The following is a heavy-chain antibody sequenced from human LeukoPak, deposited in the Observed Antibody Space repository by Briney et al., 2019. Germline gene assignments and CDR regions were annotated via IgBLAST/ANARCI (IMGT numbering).Heavy chain of an antibody. CDR1: GGSISSSNW. CDR3: ASTLIGIAVAGTVY. D-gene: IGHD6-19*01. CDR2: IHHSGST. J-gene: IGHJ4*02. Sequence: PSETLSLTCAVSGGSISSSNWWSWVRQPPGKGLEWIGEIHHSGSTNYNPSLKSRVTISVDKSKNQFSLKLSSVTAADTAVYYCASTLIGIAVAGTVYWGQGTLVTVSS. V-gene: IGHV4-4*02.